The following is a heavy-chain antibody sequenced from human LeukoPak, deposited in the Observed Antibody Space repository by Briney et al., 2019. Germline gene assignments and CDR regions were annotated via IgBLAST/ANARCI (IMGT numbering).Heavy chain of an antibody. CDR1: GGSFSGYY. CDR2: INNSGST. V-gene: IGHV4-34*01. D-gene: IGHD6-13*01. J-gene: IGHJ6*02. Sequence: KPSETLSLTCAVYGGSFSGYYWSWLRQPPGKGLEWMGEINNSGSTNYNPSLKSRVTISVDTSKNQFSLKLSSVTAADTAVYYCARKYSSSQHRRYYGMYVWGQGTTVTVSS. CDR3: ARKYSSSQHRRYYGMYV.